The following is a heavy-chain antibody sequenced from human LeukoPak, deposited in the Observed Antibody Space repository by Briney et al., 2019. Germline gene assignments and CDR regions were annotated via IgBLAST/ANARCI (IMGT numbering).Heavy chain of an antibody. CDR1: GFTVSTNY. CDR2: IYSGGST. Sequence: GSLRLSCAASGFTVSTNYMSWVRQAPGKGLEWVSVIYSGGSTYYADSVKGRFTISRDTSKNTLSLQMNSLRDEDTAVYYCARDNLRGGNDYWGQGTLVTVSS. J-gene: IGHJ4*02. CDR3: ARDNLRGGNDY. D-gene: IGHD3-16*01. V-gene: IGHV3-53*01.